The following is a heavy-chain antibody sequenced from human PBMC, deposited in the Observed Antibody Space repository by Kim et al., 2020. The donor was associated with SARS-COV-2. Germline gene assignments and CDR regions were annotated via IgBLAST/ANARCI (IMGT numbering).Heavy chain of an antibody. CDR1: GDSVSSYY. Sequence: SETLSLTCTVSGDSVSSYYWSWVRQPPGKGLEWIGHVYYIGSTNYNPSLRSRVTISKDTSKNQFSLNLRSLTAADTAVYYCATYTSSISSRRAIFDNWVQGILVSVSS. CDR3: ATYTSSISSRRAIFDN. CDR2: VYYIGST. J-gene: IGHJ4*02. V-gene: IGHV4-59*02. D-gene: IGHD6-6*01.